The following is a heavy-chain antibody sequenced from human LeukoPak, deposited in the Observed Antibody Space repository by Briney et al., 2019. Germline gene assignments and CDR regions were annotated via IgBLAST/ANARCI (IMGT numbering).Heavy chain of an antibody. Sequence: SETLSLTCTVSGGSISSYYCSWIRQPPGKGLEWIGYIYYSGSTNYNPSLKSRVTISVDTSKNQFSLKLSSVTAADTAVYYCARGVVVEQYYYYYMDVWGKGTTVTVSS. J-gene: IGHJ6*03. CDR1: GGSISSYY. D-gene: IGHD2-15*01. V-gene: IGHV4-59*01. CDR3: ARGVVVEQYYYYYMDV. CDR2: IYYSGST.